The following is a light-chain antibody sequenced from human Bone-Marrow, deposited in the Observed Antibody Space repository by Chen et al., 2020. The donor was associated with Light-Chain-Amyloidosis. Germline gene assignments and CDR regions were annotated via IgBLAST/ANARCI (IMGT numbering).Light chain of an antibody. CDR1: NIGSTS. V-gene: IGLV3-21*02. Sequence: SYVLTQPSSVSVAPGQTATIACGGNNIGSTSVHWYQQTPGQAPLPVVYDDSDRPSGIPERLSGSNAGTTATLTIRRVEAGDEADYYCQVWDRSSDRPVFGGGTKLTVL. CDR3: QVWDRSSDRPV. J-gene: IGLJ3*02. CDR2: DDS.